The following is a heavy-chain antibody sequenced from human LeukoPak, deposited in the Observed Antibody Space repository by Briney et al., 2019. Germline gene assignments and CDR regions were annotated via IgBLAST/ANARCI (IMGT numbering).Heavy chain of an antibody. J-gene: IGHJ5*02. CDR2: IRYDGTNR. CDR1: GFTFSNYG. Sequence: GRSLRLSCAASGFTFSNYGMHWVRQAPGKGLEWVAVIRYDGTNRYYADSVRGRFTISRDNSKNTLYLQMNSLRADDTAVYYCARVNVEMATIGWLDPWGQGTLVTVSS. CDR3: ARVNVEMATIGWLDP. D-gene: IGHD5-24*01. V-gene: IGHV3-33*01.